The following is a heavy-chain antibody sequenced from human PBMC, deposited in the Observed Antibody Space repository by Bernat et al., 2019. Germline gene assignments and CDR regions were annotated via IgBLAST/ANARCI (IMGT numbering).Heavy chain of an antibody. Sequence: EVQLVQSGAEVKKPGESLKISCKGSGYSFTSYWIGWVRQMPGKGLEWMGIIYPGDTDTRYSPSFQGQVTISADKSISTGYMQWSSLKAADTAMYYCARGVSSSWSRIDYWGQGTLVTVPS. CDR3: ARGVSSSWSRIDY. J-gene: IGHJ4*02. D-gene: IGHD6-13*01. CDR2: IYPGDTDT. V-gene: IGHV5-51*01. CDR1: GYSFTSYW.